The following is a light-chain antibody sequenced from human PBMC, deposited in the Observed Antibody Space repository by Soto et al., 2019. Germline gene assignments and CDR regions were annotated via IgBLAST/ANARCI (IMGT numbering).Light chain of an antibody. V-gene: IGLV2-11*01. CDR2: DVS. CDR3: CSYAADYTFG. CDR1: SSDIGDYSY. J-gene: IGLJ1*01. Sequence: QSALTQPRSVSGSPGQSVTISCTGSSSDIGDYSYVSWYQQHPGKAPQLIIYDVSKRPSGVSDRFSASKYGNTASLTLSGLQAEDEACYYCCSYAADYTFGFGTGTKGTVL.